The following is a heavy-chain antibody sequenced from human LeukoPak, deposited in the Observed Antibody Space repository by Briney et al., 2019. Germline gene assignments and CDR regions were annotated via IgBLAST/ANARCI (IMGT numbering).Heavy chain of an antibody. J-gene: IGHJ6*02. D-gene: IGHD2-2*01. V-gene: IGHV1-8*01. CDR2: MNPNSGNT. CDR3: ARVFCSSTSCYGFYYYGMDV. CDR1: GYTFTSYD. Sequence: ASVKVSCKASGYTFTSYDINWVRQATGQGLEWMGWMNPNSGNTGYAQKFQGRVTMTRNTSISTAYMELSSLRSEDTAVYYCARVFCSSTSCYGFYYYGMDVWGQGTTVTVSS.